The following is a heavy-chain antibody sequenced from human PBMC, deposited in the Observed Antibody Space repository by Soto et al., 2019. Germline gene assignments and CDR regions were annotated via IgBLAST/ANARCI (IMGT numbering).Heavy chain of an antibody. CDR3: ESRSCSSGRCAFEY. V-gene: IGHV3-21*01. Sequence: PGGSLRLSCAASGFTFSTYDMTWVRQPPGKGLEWVSSISSGGTHIYYVDSVKVRFTIYHNNAKNSLYLQINNLKAEDTAVYYCESRSCSSGRCAFEYWGEGTLVKVYS. J-gene: IGHJ4*02. D-gene: IGHD2-15*01. CDR2: ISSGGTHI. CDR1: GFTFSTYD.